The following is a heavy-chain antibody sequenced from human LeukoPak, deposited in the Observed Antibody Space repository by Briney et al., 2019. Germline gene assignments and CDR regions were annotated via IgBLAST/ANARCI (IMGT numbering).Heavy chain of an antibody. Sequence: PGGSLRLSCAASGFTFSSYGMPWVRQAPGKGLEWVAVISYDGSNKYYADSVKGRFTISRDNSKSTLYLQMNSLRAEDTAVYYCAKVKAVVRGVINTYYFDYWGQGTLVTVSS. V-gene: IGHV3-30*18. CDR2: ISYDGSNK. CDR3: AKVKAVVRGVINTYYFDY. J-gene: IGHJ4*02. CDR1: GFTFSSYG. D-gene: IGHD3-10*01.